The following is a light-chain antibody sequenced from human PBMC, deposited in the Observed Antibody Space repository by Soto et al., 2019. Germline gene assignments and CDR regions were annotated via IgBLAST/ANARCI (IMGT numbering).Light chain of an antibody. V-gene: IGLV2-14*01. Sequence: QSALTQPASVSGSPGQSITISCTGTSSDVGAYNYVSWYQQHPGKAPKLMIYEVSNRPSGVSNRFSGSKSGNTASLTISGLQAEDEADYYCISYTRNSTLVFGGGTKLTV. CDR1: SSDVGAYNY. CDR3: ISYTRNSTLV. CDR2: EVS. J-gene: IGLJ2*01.